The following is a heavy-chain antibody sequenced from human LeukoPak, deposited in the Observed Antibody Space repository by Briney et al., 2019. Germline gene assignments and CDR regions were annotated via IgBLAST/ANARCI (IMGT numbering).Heavy chain of an antibody. CDR1: GFTFSSYA. CDR3: AKGHGIAARIYYFDY. D-gene: IGHD6-6*01. CDR2: ISGSGGST. J-gene: IGHJ4*02. V-gene: IGHV3-23*01. Sequence: GGSLRLSCAASGFTFSSYAMGWVRQAPGKGLEWVSAISGSGGSTYYADSVKGRFTISRDNPKNTLYLQMDSLRAEDTAVYYCAKGHGIAARIYYFDYWGQGTLVTVSS.